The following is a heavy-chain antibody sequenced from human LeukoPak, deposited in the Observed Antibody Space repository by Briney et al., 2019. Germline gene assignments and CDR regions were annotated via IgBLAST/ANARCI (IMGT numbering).Heavy chain of an antibody. J-gene: IGHJ5*01. D-gene: IGHD3-10*01. V-gene: IGHV3-33*05. Sequence: GGSLRLSCTTSGFNFRAYWMGWVRQAPGKGLEWVAVISYDGSDKFYADSVKGQFTISRDNSKNTLYLQMNSLRVEDTAVYYCARGSGSYSFNWFDSRGQGTLVTVSS. CDR2: ISYDGSDK. CDR1: GFNFRAYW. CDR3: ARGSGSYSFNWFDS.